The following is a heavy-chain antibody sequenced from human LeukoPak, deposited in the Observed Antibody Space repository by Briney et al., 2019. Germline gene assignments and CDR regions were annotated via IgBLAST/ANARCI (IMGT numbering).Heavy chain of an antibody. Sequence: PGGSLRLSCAASGFTFSDHYMSWIRQAPGKGLEWVSYISGSSHYTNTADSVKGRFTISRDNAKNSLYLQMNSLRTEDTAVYYCARVTLYGESALDDWGQGTLVTVSS. CDR2: ISGSSHYT. D-gene: IGHD4-17*01. CDR1: GFTFSDHY. V-gene: IGHV3-11*06. J-gene: IGHJ4*02. CDR3: ARVTLYGESALDD.